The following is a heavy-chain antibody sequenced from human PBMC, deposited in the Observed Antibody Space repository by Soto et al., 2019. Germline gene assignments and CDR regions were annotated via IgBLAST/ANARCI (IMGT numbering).Heavy chain of an antibody. CDR2: IIPIFGTA. Sequence: GASVKVSCKASGGTFSSYAISWVRQAPGQGLEWMGGIIPIFGTANYAQKFQGRVTITADESTSTAYMELSSLRSEDTAVYYCARTHIVMVTASYNWFDPWGQGTLVTVSS. CDR1: GGTFSSYA. CDR3: ARTHIVMVTASYNWFDP. V-gene: IGHV1-69*13. D-gene: IGHD2-21*02. J-gene: IGHJ5*02.